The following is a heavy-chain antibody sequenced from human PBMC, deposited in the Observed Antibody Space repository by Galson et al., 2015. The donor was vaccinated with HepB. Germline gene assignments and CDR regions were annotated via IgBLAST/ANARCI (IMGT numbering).Heavy chain of an antibody. CDR3: AGDVLSSSSTSGYYYGMDV. CDR1: GFTFSTFP. D-gene: IGHD6-13*01. V-gene: IGHV3-30*04. J-gene: IGHJ6*02. CDR2: ISFDGSNE. Sequence: SLRLSCAASGFTFSTFPIHWVRQAPGKGLEWVAVISFDGSNENYADSVKGRFTISRDNSENTLYLHMNSLRAEDTAVYYCAGDVLSSSSTSGYYYGMDVWGQGTTVTVSS.